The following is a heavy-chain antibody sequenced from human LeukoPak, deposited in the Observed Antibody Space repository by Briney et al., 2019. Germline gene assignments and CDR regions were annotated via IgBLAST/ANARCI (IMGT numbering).Heavy chain of an antibody. D-gene: IGHD6-13*01. V-gene: IGHV3-21*01. Sequence: NPGGSLRLSCAASGFTFSYYSMKWVRQAPGRGLEWVSCISSSSSLIFYSDSVRGRFTISRDNAKNLLYLHMNSLRVEDTAVYYCAKVDRGDYSSSPVPYYNYYMNVWGKGTTVTVSS. CDR1: GFTFSYYS. CDR3: AKVDRGDYSSSPVPYYNYYMNV. J-gene: IGHJ6*03. CDR2: ISSSSSLI.